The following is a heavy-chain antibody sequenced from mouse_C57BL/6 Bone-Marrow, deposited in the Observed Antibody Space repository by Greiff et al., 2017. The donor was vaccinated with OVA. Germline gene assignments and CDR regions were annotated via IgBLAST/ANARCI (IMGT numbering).Heavy chain of an antibody. CDR2: IYPRSGNT. D-gene: IGHD2-4*01. CDR1: GYTFTSYG. CDR3: ARGGLRRHYAMDY. Sequence: VKLQQSGAELARPGASVKLSCKASGYTFTSYGISWVKQRTGQGLEWIGEIYPRSGNTYYNEKFKGKATLTADKSSSTAYMELRSLTSEDSAVYFCARGGLRRHYAMDYWGQGTSVTVSS. V-gene: IGHV1-81*01. J-gene: IGHJ4*01.